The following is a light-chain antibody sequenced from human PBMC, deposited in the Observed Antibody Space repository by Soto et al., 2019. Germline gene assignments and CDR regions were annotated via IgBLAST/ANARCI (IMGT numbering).Light chain of an antibody. CDR1: HSVSSSY. J-gene: IGKJ1*01. V-gene: IGKV3-20*01. CDR2: GAS. CDR3: QQFNSSPPT. Sequence: EIVLTQSPGTLSLSPGERATLSCRASHSVSSSYLAWYQHKPGQAPRLLIYGASSRATGIPDRFSGSGSGTDFTITISRLEPEDFAVYFCQQFNSSPPTFGQGTKVEIK.